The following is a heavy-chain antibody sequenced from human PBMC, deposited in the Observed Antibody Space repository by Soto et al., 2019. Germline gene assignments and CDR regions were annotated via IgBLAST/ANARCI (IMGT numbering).Heavy chain of an antibody. CDR2: ISSSVSTI. J-gene: IGHJ4*02. Sequence: GGSLRLSCAASGFTFSSYEMNWVRQAPGKGLEWVSYISSSVSTIYYVDSVKGRFTISRDNARNSLYLQMNSLRAEDTAVYYCARKGESGRYSGFVFDSWGQGALVTVSS. CDR3: ARKGESGRYSGFVFDS. V-gene: IGHV3-48*03. CDR1: GFTFSSYE. D-gene: IGHD1-26*01.